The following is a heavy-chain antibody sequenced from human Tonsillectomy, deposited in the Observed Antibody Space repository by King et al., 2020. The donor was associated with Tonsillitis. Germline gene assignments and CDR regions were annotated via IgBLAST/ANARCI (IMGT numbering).Heavy chain of an antibody. CDR2: ILYDGSNK. Sequence: VQLVESGGGVVQPGRSLRLSCAASGFTFSSYAIHWVRQAPGKGLEWVAVILYDGSNKFYADSVRGRFTLSRDTSKNTLYLQMNSLRAEDTAVYYCAKGSNSGSYFGHDAFDIWGQGTMVTVSS. J-gene: IGHJ3*02. D-gene: IGHD1-26*01. V-gene: IGHV3-30*18. CDR1: GFTFSSYA. CDR3: AKGSNSGSYFGHDAFDI.